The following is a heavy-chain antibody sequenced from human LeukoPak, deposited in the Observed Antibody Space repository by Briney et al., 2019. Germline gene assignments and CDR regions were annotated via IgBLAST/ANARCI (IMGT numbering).Heavy chain of an antibody. CDR3: ARFATIVVVVAAMEYYFDY. Sequence: GESLKISCKGSGYSFTSYWIGWVHQMPGKGLEWMGIIYPGDSDTRYSPSFQGQVTISADKSISTAYLQWSSLKASDTAMYYCARFATIVVVVAAMEYYFDYWGQGTQVTVSS. D-gene: IGHD2-15*01. CDR1: GYSFTSYW. V-gene: IGHV5-51*07. J-gene: IGHJ4*02. CDR2: IYPGDSDT.